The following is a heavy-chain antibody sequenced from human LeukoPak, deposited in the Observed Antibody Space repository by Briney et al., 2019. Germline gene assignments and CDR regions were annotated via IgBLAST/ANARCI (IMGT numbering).Heavy chain of an antibody. J-gene: IGHJ4*02. CDR1: GGSISSYY. CDR3: AREENYYDSSGYLN. Sequence: SETLSLTCTVSGGSISSYYWSWIRQPPGKGLEWIGYIYYSGSTNYNPSLKSRVTISVDTSKNQFSLKLSSVTAADTAVYYCAREENYYDSSGYLNWGQGTLVTVSS. D-gene: IGHD3-22*01. CDR2: IYYSGST. V-gene: IGHV4-59*01.